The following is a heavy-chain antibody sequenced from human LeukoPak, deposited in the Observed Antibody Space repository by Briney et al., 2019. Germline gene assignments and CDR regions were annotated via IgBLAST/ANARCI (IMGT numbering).Heavy chain of an antibody. V-gene: IGHV3-53*01. D-gene: IGHD3-10*01. CDR2: IYSGGST. CDR3: ARAPITMVDYYFDY. Sequence: GGSLRLSCAASGFTVSSNYMSWVRQAPGKGLEWVSVIYSGGSTYYADSVKGRFTISRDNSKNTLYLQMNSLRAEDTAVYYCARAPITMVDYYFDYWGQGTLVTVSS. CDR1: GFTVSSNY. J-gene: IGHJ4*02.